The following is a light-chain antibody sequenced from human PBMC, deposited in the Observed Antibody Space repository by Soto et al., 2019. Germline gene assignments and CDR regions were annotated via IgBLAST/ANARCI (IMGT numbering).Light chain of an antibody. CDR2: DAS. V-gene: IGKV3-11*01. CDR3: QQRFSWPRT. J-gene: IGKJ1*01. CDR1: QSIDSS. Sequence: EIVLTQSPATLSLSPGERGTLSCRASQSIDSSLAWYQQRPGQAPRLLIYDASNRATGIPARFSGSGSGTDFTLTISSLEPEEFAVYYCQQRFSWPRTFGQGTKVEIK.